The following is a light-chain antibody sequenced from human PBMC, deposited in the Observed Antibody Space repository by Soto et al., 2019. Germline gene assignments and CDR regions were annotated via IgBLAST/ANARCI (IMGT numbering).Light chain of an antibody. CDR3: QQRSDWPPLT. Sequence: EIVLTQSPATLSLSPGERATLSCRASQSVSSYLAWYQQKPGQAPRLLIYDASTRATGIPARFSGSGSGTDFPLTISSLEAEGVAVYYWQQRSDWPPLTFRGGTKVEIK. V-gene: IGKV3-11*01. CDR1: QSVSSY. CDR2: DAS. J-gene: IGKJ4*01.